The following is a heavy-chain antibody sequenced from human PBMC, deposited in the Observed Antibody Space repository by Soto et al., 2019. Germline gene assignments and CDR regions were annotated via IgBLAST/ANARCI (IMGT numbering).Heavy chain of an antibody. CDR3: ARRGRDHPVGYDFDY. CDR1: GYTFTDYY. J-gene: IGHJ4*02. V-gene: IGHV1-46*01. Sequence: QVQLVQSGAEVKKPGASVKVSCKASGYTFTDYYMHWVRQAPGQGLEWMGFINPTGGGTTYAQKFQGRVTMTRDTSTSTVFMELSSLRSEDTAVYFCARRGRDHPVGYDFDYWGQGTLVTVSS. D-gene: IGHD1-1*01. CDR2: INPTGGGT.